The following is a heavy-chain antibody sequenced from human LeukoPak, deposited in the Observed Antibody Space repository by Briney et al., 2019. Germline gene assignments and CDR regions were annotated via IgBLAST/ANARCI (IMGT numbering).Heavy chain of an antibody. Sequence: PSETLSLTCTVSGGSIRSYYWSWIRPPPGKGLERIGYIYYIGGTNYNPSLKSRVTISLDTSKNQFSLKLNSVTAADTAVYYCARRYDTSGRLDYWGQGTLVTVSS. D-gene: IGHD3-22*01. CDR1: GGSIRSYY. CDR2: IYYIGGT. J-gene: IGHJ4*02. V-gene: IGHV4-59*08. CDR3: ARRYDTSGRLDY.